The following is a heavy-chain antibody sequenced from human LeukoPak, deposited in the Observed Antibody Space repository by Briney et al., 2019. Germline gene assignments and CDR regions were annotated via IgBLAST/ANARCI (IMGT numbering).Heavy chain of an antibody. D-gene: IGHD6-19*01. V-gene: IGHV1-2*04. CDR3: ARAHTDGYSSGWYFDY. CDR2: INPNSGGT. J-gene: IGHJ4*02. Sequence: ASVKVSCKASGGTFTGYYMHWVRQAPGQGLEWMGWINPNSGGTNYAQKFQGWVTMTRDTSISTAYMELSRLRSDDTAVYYCARAHTDGYSSGWYFDYWGQGTLVTVSS. CDR1: GGTFTGYY.